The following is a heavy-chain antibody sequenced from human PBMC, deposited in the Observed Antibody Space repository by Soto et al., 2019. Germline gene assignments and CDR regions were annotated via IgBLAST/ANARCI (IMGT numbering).Heavy chain of an antibody. CDR1: GASVSSTYW. Sequence: SETLSLTCAVSGASVSSTYWWSWVRQPPGKGPEWIGKINHRGSANYNPSLKSRVTISVDISKSQFSLRLTSVTAADTAVYYCARYNAASGTYYFDFWGQGALVTVSS. CDR2: INHRGSA. CDR3: ARYNAASGTYYFDF. V-gene: IGHV4-4*02. D-gene: IGHD6-13*01. J-gene: IGHJ4*02.